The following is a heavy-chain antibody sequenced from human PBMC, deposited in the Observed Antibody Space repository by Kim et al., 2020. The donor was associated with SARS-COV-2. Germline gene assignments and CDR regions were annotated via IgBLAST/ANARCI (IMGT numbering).Heavy chain of an antibody. CDR2: MNPNSGNT. CDR1: GYTFTSYD. CDR3: ARGLKRERWLQLGTYYFDY. Sequence: ASVKVSCKASGYTFTSYDINWVRQATGQGLEWMGWMNPNSGNTGYAQKFQGRVTMTRNTSISTAYMELSSLRSEDTAVYYCARGLKRERWLQLGTYYFDYWGQGTLVTVSS. D-gene: IGHD5-12*01. V-gene: IGHV1-8*01. J-gene: IGHJ4*02.